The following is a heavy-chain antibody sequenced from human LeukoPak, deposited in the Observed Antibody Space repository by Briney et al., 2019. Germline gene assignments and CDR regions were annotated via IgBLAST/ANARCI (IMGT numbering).Heavy chain of an antibody. J-gene: IGHJ3*02. D-gene: IGHD2-8*01. CDR3: ATEGVDAFDI. V-gene: IGHV3-30*02. Sequence: GGSLRLSRAASGFTCSSYGMHWVRQAPGKGLEWVAFIQYDGGDKYYADSVKGRFTISRDNSKNTLYLQMNSLTAEDTAVYYCATEGVDAFDIWGQGTMLTVSS. CDR2: IQYDGGDK. CDR1: GFTCSSYG.